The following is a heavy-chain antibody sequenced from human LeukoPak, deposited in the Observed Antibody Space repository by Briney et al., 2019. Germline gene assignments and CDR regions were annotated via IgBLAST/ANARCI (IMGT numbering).Heavy chain of an antibody. J-gene: IGHJ3*02. CDR2: ISSSGSTI. Sequence: PGGSLRLSCAASGFTFSHYWMSWVRQAPGKGLEWVSYISSSGSTIYYADSVKGRFTISRDNSKNTLYLQMNSLRAEDTAVYYCARGGGYLSAFDIWGQGTMVTVSS. V-gene: IGHV3-48*01. D-gene: IGHD3-16*01. CDR3: ARGGGYLSAFDI. CDR1: GFTFSHYW.